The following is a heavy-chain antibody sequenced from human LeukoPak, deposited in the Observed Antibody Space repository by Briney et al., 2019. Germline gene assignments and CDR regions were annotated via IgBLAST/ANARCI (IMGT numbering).Heavy chain of an antibody. Sequence: PGGSLRLSCAASGFTFSSYWMSWVRQAPGKGLEWVANIKQDGSEKYYVDSVKGRFTISRDNAKNSLYLQINSPRAEDTAVYYCARDRPYYGSGSYYGAFDIWGQGTMVTVSS. V-gene: IGHV3-7*01. CDR2: IKQDGSEK. J-gene: IGHJ3*02. CDR3: ARDRPYYGSGSYYGAFDI. D-gene: IGHD3-10*01. CDR1: GFTFSSYW.